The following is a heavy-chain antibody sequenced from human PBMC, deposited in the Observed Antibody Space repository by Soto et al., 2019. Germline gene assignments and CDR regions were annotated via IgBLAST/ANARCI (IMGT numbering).Heavy chain of an antibody. CDR2: IIPMFGTA. CDR3: ASGIQLWLRRINNGYSG. D-gene: IGHD5-18*01. V-gene: IGHV1-69*12. J-gene: IGHJ4*02. Sequence: QVQLVQSGAEVKKPESSVKVSCKAPGGTFSTYAISWVRQAPGQGLEWMGGIIPMFGTANYAQRFQDRVTITADESTNTVXXELSSLRSEDTAVYFCASGIQLWLRRINNGYSGWGQGTLVTVSS. CDR1: GGTFSTYA.